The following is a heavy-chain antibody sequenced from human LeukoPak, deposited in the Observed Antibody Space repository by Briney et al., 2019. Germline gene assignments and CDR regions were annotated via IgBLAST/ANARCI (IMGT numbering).Heavy chain of an antibody. CDR2: IQYDGSNK. V-gene: IGHV3-30*02. Sequence: GGSLRLSCAASGFTFSSYGMHWVRQAPGKGLEWVALIQYDGSNKYYPDSVKGRFTISRDNSKNTLYLQMNSLRAEDTAVYYCPQGTIRYCSSTGCYIGYWGQGTLVTVSS. CDR3: PQGTIRYCSSTGCYIGY. J-gene: IGHJ4*02. CDR1: GFTFSSYG. D-gene: IGHD2-2*01.